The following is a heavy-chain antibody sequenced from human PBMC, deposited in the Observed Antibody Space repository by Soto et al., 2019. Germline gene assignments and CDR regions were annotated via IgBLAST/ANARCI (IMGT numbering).Heavy chain of an antibody. CDR2: ISAYNGNT. V-gene: IGHV1-18*01. D-gene: IGHD3-22*01. CDR1: GGTFSSYA. CDR3: AREGYYDSSDYYYYYGMDV. J-gene: IGHJ6*02. Sequence: ASVKVSCKASGGTFSSYASSWVRQDTGQGLEWMGWISAYNGNTNYAQKLQGRVTMTTDTSTSTAYMELRSLRSDDTAVYYCAREGYYDSSDYYYYYGMDVWGQGTTVTVSS.